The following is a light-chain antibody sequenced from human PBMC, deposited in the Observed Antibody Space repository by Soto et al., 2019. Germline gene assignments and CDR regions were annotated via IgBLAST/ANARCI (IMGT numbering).Light chain of an antibody. CDR1: SSDVGSYNL. CDR3: CSYAGAGTPVV. Sequence: QSALTQPASVSGSPGQSITISCTGTSSDVGSYNLVSWYQQHPGEAPKLMIYEDSKRPSGISSRFSGSKSGNTASLTISGLQAEDDADYYCCSYAGAGTPVVFGGGTKVTVL. CDR2: EDS. J-gene: IGLJ2*01. V-gene: IGLV2-23*01.